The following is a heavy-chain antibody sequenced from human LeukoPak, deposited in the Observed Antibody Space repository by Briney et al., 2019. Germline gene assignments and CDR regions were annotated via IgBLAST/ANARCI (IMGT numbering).Heavy chain of an antibody. D-gene: IGHD6-13*01. CDR3: ARTPGYSSSLNGVFDY. J-gene: IGHJ4*02. V-gene: IGHV6-1*01. CDR1: GDSVSSNSAA. CDR2: TYYRSKWYN. Sequence: SQTLSLTCAISGDSVSSNSAAWNWIRQSPSRGLEWLGRTYYRSKWYNDYAVSVKSRITINPDTSKNQLSLQLNSVTPEDTAVYYCARTPGYSSSLNGVFDYWGQGTLVTVSS.